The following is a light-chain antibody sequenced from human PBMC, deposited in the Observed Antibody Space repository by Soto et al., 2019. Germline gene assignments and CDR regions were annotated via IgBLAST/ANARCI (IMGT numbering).Light chain of an antibody. CDR1: QSVGSNY. Sequence: EIVLTQFPGTLSLSPGERATLSCRASQSVGSNYLAWYQQRPGQPPNLLIFGASHRAPDIPDRFSGSGSGPDFTLTISRLEPEDFAVYFCQHYGSSPWTFGQGTKVDIK. V-gene: IGKV3-20*01. J-gene: IGKJ1*01. CDR2: GAS. CDR3: QHYGSSPWT.